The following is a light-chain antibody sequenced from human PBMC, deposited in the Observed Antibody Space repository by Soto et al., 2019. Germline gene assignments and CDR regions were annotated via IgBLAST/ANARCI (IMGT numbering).Light chain of an antibody. CDR2: DAS. J-gene: IGKJ1*01. CDR1: QSVSSY. Sequence: EIVLTQSPATLSLSPGERATLSCRASQSVSSYLAWYQQKPGQAPRLLIYDASNRATGIPARFSGSGSGTDFTITISSLEPKDFEVYYCQQRSNSWTFGQGTKVEIK. V-gene: IGKV3-11*01. CDR3: QQRSNSWT.